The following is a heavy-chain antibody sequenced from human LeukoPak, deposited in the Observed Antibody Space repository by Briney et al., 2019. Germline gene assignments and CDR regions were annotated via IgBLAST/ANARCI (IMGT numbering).Heavy chain of an antibody. Sequence: GGSLRLSCAASGFTFSSSAMSWVRQAPGKGLEWVSYISSSGSTIYYADSVKGRFTISRDNAKNSLYLQMNSLRAEDTAVYYCARARPATADPFDYWGQGTLVTVSS. D-gene: IGHD2-21*02. V-gene: IGHV3-48*04. CDR2: ISSSGSTI. CDR3: ARARPATADPFDY. CDR1: GFTFSSSA. J-gene: IGHJ4*02.